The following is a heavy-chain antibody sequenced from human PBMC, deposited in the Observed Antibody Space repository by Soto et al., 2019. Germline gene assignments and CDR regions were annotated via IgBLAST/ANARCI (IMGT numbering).Heavy chain of an antibody. D-gene: IGHD2-8*01. CDR1: GGSISSGYYY. J-gene: IGHJ6*02. CDR3: TRSRRSLLMVYGFGGMDV. CDR2: IYYSGNT. Sequence: SETLSLTCSVSGGSISSGYYYWSWIRQPPGKGLEWIGNIYYSGNTYYNPSLKSRLIISIDTSKNQFSLKVGSVTAEDTAVYFCTRSRRSLLMVYGFGGMDVWGQGTTVTVSS. V-gene: IGHV4-30-4*01.